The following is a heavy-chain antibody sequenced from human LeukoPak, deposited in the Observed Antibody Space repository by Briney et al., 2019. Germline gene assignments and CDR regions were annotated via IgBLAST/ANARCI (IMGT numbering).Heavy chain of an antibody. V-gene: IGHV4-61*02. D-gene: IGHD6-19*01. CDR2: IYTSGST. CDR1: GGSISSGSYS. CDR3: AKVGYSSGWYSGWFDP. Sequence: PSETLSLTCTVSGGSISSGSYSWSWIRQPAGKGLEWIGRIYTSGSTNYNPSLKSRVTISVDTSKNQFSLKLSSVTAADTAVYYCAKVGYSSGWYSGWFDPWGQGTLVTVSS. J-gene: IGHJ5*02.